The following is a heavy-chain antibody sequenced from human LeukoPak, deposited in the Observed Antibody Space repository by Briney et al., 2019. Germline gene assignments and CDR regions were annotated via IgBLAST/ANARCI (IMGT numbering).Heavy chain of an antibody. V-gene: IGHV3-7*04. CDR3: ARCGRSDWYFDL. Sequence: GSLRLSCAASGFTFSNYAMSWVRQAPGKGLEWVANIKQDGYEKYYVDSVRGRFTISRDNAKNSLFLQMNILRAEDTAVYYCARCGRSDWYFDLWGRGTLVTVSS. J-gene: IGHJ2*01. CDR2: IKQDGYEK. CDR1: GFTFSNYA. D-gene: IGHD1-26*01.